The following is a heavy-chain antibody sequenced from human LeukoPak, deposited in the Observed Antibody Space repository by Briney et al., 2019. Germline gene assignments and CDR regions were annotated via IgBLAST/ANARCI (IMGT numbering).Heavy chain of an antibody. V-gene: IGHV1-2*02. CDR2: INPNSGGT. D-gene: IGHD5-12*01. J-gene: IGHJ4*02. Sequence: ASVKVSCKASGYTFTGYYVHWVRQAPGQGLEWMGWINPNSGGTNYAQKFQGRVTMTRDTSVSTAYMELNSLSSDDRAVYYCARDFGGLSGFSGYEDYWGQGTLLTVSS. CDR1: GYTFTGYY. CDR3: ARDFGGLSGFSGYEDY.